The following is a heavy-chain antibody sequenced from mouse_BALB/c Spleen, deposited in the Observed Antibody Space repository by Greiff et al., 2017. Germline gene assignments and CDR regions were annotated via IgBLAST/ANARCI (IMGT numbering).Heavy chain of an antibody. CDR1: GFTFSSFG. CDR3: ARGYGNNESAMDY. J-gene: IGHJ4*01. V-gene: IGHV5-17*02. Sequence: DVMLVESGGGLVQPGGSRKLSCAASGFTFSSFGMHWVRQAPEKGLEWVAYISSGSSTIYYADTVKGRFTISRDNPKNTLFLQMTSLRSEDTAMYYCARGYGNNESAMDYWGQGTSVTVSS. D-gene: IGHD2-10*02. CDR2: ISSGSSTI.